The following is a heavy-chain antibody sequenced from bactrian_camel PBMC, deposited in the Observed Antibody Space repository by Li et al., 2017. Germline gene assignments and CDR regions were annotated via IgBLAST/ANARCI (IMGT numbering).Heavy chain of an antibody. J-gene: IGHJ6*01. V-gene: IGHV3S40*01. CDR1: GSIYSSYC. D-gene: IGHD3*01. CDR3: VRSYTSSWVDGFGY. Sequence: VQLVESGGGSVQTGGSLRLSCAASGSIYSSYCMGWFRQAPGKEREGVAAIYSSGNTTYYAESVKGRFTISQDNAKNTVFLLMNSLKPEDTAVYYCVRSYTSSWVDGFGYWGQGTQVTVS. CDR2: IYSSGNTT.